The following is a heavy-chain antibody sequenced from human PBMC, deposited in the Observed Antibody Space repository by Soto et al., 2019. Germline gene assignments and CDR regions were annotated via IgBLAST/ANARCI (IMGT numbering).Heavy chain of an antibody. CDR2: ISYDGRNK. D-gene: IGHD6-6*01. CDR1: GFTFNSYP. Sequence: SLRLSCAASGFTFNSYPMHWVRQAPGKGLEWVAVISYDGRNKYYADSVKGRFIISRDNSKNTLYLQMNSLRAEDTAVYYCARVPLYSSSSRDYYYYGMDVWGQGTTVTVSS. J-gene: IGHJ6*02. V-gene: IGHV3-30*04. CDR3: ARVPLYSSSSRDYYYYGMDV.